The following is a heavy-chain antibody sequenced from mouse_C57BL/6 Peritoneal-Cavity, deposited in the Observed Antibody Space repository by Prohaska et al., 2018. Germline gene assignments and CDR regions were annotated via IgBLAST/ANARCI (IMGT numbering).Heavy chain of an antibody. D-gene: IGHD1-1*01. J-gene: IGHJ2*01. V-gene: IGHV9-3*01. CDR3: ARSGSRGLDY. CDR2: VP. Sequence: VPTYADDFKGRFAFSLETSASTAYLQINNHKNEDTATYFCARSGSRGLDYWGQGTTLTVSS.